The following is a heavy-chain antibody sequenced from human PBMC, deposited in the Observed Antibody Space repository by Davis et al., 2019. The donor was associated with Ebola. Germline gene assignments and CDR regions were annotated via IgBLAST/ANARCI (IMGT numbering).Heavy chain of an antibody. Sequence: PSETLSLTCTVSGGSISSSTYHWVWVRQPPGKGLEWTGSIFHTGATYYNPSLKDRVTISLDTSKNQFSLKLSSVTAADTALYYCAGIRGQWLEDWGQGTLVTVSS. CDR2: IFHTGAT. CDR1: GGSISSSTYH. D-gene: IGHD6-19*01. V-gene: IGHV4-39*01. J-gene: IGHJ4*02. CDR3: AGIRGQWLED.